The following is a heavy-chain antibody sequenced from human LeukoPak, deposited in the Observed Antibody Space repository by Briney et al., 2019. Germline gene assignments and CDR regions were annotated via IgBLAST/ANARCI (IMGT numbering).Heavy chain of an antibody. CDR2: INPSGDNT. CDR1: GYTFTNNF. J-gene: IGHJ4*02. CDR3: ARDQSIAARTGTNSFDY. V-gene: IGHV1-46*01. D-gene: IGHD6-6*01. Sequence: ASVKVSCKASGYTFTNNFMHWVRQAPGQGLEWMGIINPSGDNTWYAQKFQGRVTMTRDMSTSTVYMELSSLRSEDTAVYYCARDQSIAARTGTNSFDYWSQGTLVTVSS.